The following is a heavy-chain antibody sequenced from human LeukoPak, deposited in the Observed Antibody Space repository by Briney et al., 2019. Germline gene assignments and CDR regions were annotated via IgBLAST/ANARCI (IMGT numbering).Heavy chain of an antibody. J-gene: IGHJ4*02. CDR1: GFSFGNYW. CDR2: INEDGSEK. CDR3: ARGGVRRGYYDY. Sequence: GGSLRLSCAASGFSFGNYWMKWVRQDPVKGLEWVANINEDGSEKYYVDSVRGRFTISRDNAKNSLYLQMNSLRTEDTAIYYCARGGVRRGYYDYWGQGTLVTVSS. V-gene: IGHV3-7*01. D-gene: IGHD1-14*01.